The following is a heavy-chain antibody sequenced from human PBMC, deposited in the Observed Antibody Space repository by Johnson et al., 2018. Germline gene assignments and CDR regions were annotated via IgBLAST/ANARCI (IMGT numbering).Heavy chain of an antibody. Sequence: QVQLVESGAEVKKPGASVKVSCKASGYTFTSYYMHWVRQAPGQGLEWMGIINPSGGSTSYAQKFQGRVTMTRDTSTSTVYMELSSLRSEDTAVYYCARDLSPYSSSSSPMDVWGQGTTVTVSS. D-gene: IGHD6-6*01. CDR3: ARDLSPYSSSSSPMDV. V-gene: IGHV1-46*01. J-gene: IGHJ6*02. CDR2: INPSGGST. CDR1: GYTFTSYY.